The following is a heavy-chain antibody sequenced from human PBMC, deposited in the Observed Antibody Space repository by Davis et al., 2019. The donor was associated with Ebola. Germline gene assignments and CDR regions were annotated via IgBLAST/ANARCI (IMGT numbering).Heavy chain of an antibody. V-gene: IGHV1-18*01. D-gene: IGHD6-13*01. CDR3: ARDLEVIAAAGLVGYYYYGMDV. J-gene: IGHJ6*02. CDR1: GYTFTSYG. CDR2: IIPIFGTA. Sequence: ASVKVSCKASGYTFTSYGISWVRQAPGQGLEWRGGIIPIFGTANYAQKFEGRVTMTTDTSTSTAYMELRSLRSDDTAVYYCARDLEVIAAAGLVGYYYYGMDVWGQGTTVTVSS.